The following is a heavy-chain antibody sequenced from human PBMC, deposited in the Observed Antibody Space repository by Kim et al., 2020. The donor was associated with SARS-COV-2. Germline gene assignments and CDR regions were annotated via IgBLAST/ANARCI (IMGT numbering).Heavy chain of an antibody. D-gene: IGHD6-13*01. CDR3: SRDLQLGY. CDR2: IRDKAYGAAT. V-gene: IGHV3-49*04. CDR1: GIIFGDYA. Sequence: GGSLRLSCTVSGIIFGDYAITWVRQAPGKGLEWVGFIRDKAYGAATQYAASVKGRFTISRDDSKSIAYLQMNSLKTEDTVVYYCSRDLQLGYWGQGTLVTVSS. J-gene: IGHJ4*02.